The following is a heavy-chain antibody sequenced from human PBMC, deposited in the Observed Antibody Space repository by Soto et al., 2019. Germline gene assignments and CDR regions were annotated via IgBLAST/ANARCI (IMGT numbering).Heavy chain of an antibody. D-gene: IGHD3-16*01. J-gene: IGHJ6*02. V-gene: IGHV4-4*02. CDR2: LSRGDER. CDR1: GAPITTTKW. CDR3: ATQTISYTWGV. Sequence: QVQLQESGPGLVKPSETLSLTCTVSGAPITTTKWWAWVRLPPGKGLEWIGELSRGDERSSNPSLEGRFTMSLDKSTHRCSLKLPSVTAADTAIYYCATQTISYTWGVWGRGTSVTVSS.